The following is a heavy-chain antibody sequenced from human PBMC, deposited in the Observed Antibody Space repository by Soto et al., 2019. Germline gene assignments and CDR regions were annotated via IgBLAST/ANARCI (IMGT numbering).Heavy chain of an antibody. CDR3: ARVIYGGWSTIKDYYYYAMDV. Sequence: LRLSCAVSGFTFSNYPMSWVRQAQGKGLEWVSGISGSGETPYYADSVKGRFTISRDNYKNMLYLQMNSLRDEDTGVYYCARVIYGGWSTIKDYYYYAMDVWGQGTTVTVSS. V-gene: IGHV3-23*01. D-gene: IGHD5-12*01. CDR2: ISGSGETP. CDR1: GFTFSNYP. J-gene: IGHJ6*02.